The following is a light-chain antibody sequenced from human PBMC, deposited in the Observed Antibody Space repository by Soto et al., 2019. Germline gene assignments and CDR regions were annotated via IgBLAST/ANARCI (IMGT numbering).Light chain of an antibody. V-gene: IGKV3-20*01. CDR1: QSISANY. J-gene: IGKJ1*01. CDR3: QKYGNFWT. Sequence: EIVLTQSPGTVSLSPGDRATLSCRASQSISANYLAWYQQKPGQAPRLLIYGVSIRATGIPDRFAGSGSGPDFTLTISRLEPDDFAVYYCQKYGNFWTFGQGTKVDIK. CDR2: GVS.